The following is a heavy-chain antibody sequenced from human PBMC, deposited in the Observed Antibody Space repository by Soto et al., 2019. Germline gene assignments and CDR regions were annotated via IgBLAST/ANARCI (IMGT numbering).Heavy chain of an antibody. Sequence: PGGSLRLSCTTSGFTFGDYAMSWFRQAPGKGLEWIGYIRSNTYGGTTEYAASVKGRFTISRDDSKRVAHLQMNSLETEDAAVYFCARTKYLDYSGQGTLLTVSS. D-gene: IGHD2-8*01. CDR3: ARTKYLDY. CDR2: IRSNTYGGTT. CDR1: GFTFGDYA. J-gene: IGHJ4*02. V-gene: IGHV3-49*03.